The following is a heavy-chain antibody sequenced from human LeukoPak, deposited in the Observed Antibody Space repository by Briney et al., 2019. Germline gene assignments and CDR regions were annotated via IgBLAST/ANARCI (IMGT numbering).Heavy chain of an antibody. CDR3: ARDLAVAGTLSALGPPDY. CDR2: INPNSGGT. J-gene: IGHJ4*02. V-gene: IGHV1-2*02. Sequence: GASVKVSCKASGYTFTGYYMHWVRQAPGQGLEWMGWINPNSGGTNYAQKFQGRVTMTRDTSISTAYMELSRLRSDDTAVYYCARDLAVAGTLSALGPPDYWGQGTLVTVSS. CDR1: GYTFTGYY. D-gene: IGHD6-19*01.